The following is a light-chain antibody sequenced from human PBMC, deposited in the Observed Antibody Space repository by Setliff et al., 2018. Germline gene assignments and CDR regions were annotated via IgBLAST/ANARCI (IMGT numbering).Light chain of an antibody. J-gene: IGLJ1*01. CDR2: EVS. CDR3: SSYAGNYIYV. Sequence: QSALTQPPSASGYPGQSVTISCTRTSSDVGGINHVSWYQQHPGKAPRLMIFEVSKRPSGVPDRFSGSKSGNTASLTVSGLQAEDEADYYCSSYAGNYIYVFGTGTKVTVL. V-gene: IGLV2-8*01. CDR1: SSDVGGINH.